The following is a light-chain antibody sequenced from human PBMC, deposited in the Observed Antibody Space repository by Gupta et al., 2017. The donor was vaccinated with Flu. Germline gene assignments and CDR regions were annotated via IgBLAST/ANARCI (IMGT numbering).Light chain of an antibody. V-gene: IGKV3-11*01. Sequence: SPGRMSFSRGKSATRSCSDSHSVSSLLGWYQQTPHQPHRLIIYDATKRASGVAGRFSGGACGKDFTLTSSRQEDEVFADYCWQQRYFQGTFGRGTKVEIK. CDR3: QQRYFQGT. CDR2: DAT. J-gene: IGKJ4*01. CDR1: HSVSSL.